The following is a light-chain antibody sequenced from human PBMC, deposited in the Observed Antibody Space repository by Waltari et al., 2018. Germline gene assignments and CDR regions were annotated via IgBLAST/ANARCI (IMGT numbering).Light chain of an antibody. J-gene: IGLJ2*01. CDR1: SSDVGGYNY. CDR2: EVS. V-gene: IGLV2-8*01. Sequence: QSALTQPPSASGSPGQSVTISCTGTSSDVGGYNYVSWYQQHPGKAPKVMVYEVSKRPSGGPDRFSGSRSGNTASLTVSGRQAEDEADYYGSAYGGRSSVVFGGGTKLTVL. CDR3: SAYGGRSSVV.